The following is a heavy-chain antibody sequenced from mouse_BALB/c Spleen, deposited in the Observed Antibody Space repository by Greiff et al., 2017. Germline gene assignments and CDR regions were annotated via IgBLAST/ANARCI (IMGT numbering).Heavy chain of an antibody. CDR1: DYSITSGYY. J-gene: IGHJ2*01. Sequence: EVKLQESGPGLVKPSQSLSLTCSVTDYSITSGYYWNWIRQFPGNKLEWMGYISYDGSNNYNPSLKNRISITRDTSKNQFFLKLNSVTTEDTATYYCARTGPFDYWGQGTTLTVSS. D-gene: IGHD4-1*01. V-gene: IGHV3-6*02. CDR2: ISYDGSN. CDR3: ARTGPFDY.